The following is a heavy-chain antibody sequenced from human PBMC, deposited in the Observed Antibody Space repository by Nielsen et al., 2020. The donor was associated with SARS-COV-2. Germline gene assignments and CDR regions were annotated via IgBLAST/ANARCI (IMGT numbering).Heavy chain of an antibody. D-gene: IGHD3-22*01. CDR2: ISGSGGST. J-gene: IGHJ4*02. Sequence: GESLKISCAASGFTFSSYAMSWVRQAPGKGLEWVSAISGSGGSTYYADSVKGRFTISRDNSKNTLYLQMNSLRAEDTAVYYCARVASDYYDSSGYFDFDYWGQGTLVTVSS. CDR3: ARVASDYYDSSGYFDFDY. CDR1: GFTFSSYA. V-gene: IGHV3-23*01.